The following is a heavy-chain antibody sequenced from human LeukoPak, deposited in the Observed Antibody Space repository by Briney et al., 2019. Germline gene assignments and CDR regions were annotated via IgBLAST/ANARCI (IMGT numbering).Heavy chain of an antibody. CDR1: GFTVSSNY. J-gene: IGHJ4*02. CDR2: IYSGGST. CDR3: ARSSGYDFGIDY. V-gene: IGHV3-66*02. Sequence: PGGSLRLSCAASGFTVSSNYMSWVRQAPGKGLEWVSVIYSGGSTYYADSVKGRLTISRDNSKNTLYLQMNSLRAEDTAVYYCARSSGYDFGIDYWGQGTLVTVSS. D-gene: IGHD5-12*01.